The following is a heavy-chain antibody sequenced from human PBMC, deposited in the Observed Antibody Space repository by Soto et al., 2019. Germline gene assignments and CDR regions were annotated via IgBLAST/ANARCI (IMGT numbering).Heavy chain of an antibody. J-gene: IGHJ4*02. CDR3: ARLAAAGTGDDY. CDR1: GGSLSSSSYY. V-gene: IGHV4-39*01. D-gene: IGHD6-13*01. CDR2: IYYSGST. Sequence: SDTLSLTCTVSGGSLSSSSYYWGWIRQPPGKGLEWIGSIYYSGSTYYNPSLKSRVTISVDTSKNQFSLKLSSVTAADTAVYYCARLAAAGTGDDYWGQGTLVTVSS.